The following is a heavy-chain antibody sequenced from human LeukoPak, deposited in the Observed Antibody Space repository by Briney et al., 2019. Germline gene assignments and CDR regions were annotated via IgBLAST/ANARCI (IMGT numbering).Heavy chain of an antibody. Sequence: ASETLSLTCTVSGYSISSGYFWGWIRQPPGKGLEWIGTIYNSGSTYYNASLESRVTISVDTSKNQFSLKLSSVTAADAAVYYCARQSLPSLGYYMDVWGKGTTVTISS. D-gene: IGHD1-26*01. CDR2: IYNSGST. J-gene: IGHJ6*03. CDR3: ARQSLPSLGYYMDV. V-gene: IGHV4-38-2*02. CDR1: GYSISSGYF.